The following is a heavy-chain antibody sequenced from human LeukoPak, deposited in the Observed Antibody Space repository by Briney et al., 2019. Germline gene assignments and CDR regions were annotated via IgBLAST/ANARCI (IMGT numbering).Heavy chain of an antibody. CDR2: VKDSGGT. CDR1: GGTFSGYY. CDR3: ARLSVIVGAALEYYYYYMDV. J-gene: IGHJ6*03. D-gene: IGHD1-26*01. Sequence: SETLSLTCAVYGGTFSGYYWSWIRQPPGKRLEWVGEVKDSGGTNYNPSLKSRVTISADKSKNQVSLKLTSVTAADTAVYYCARLSVIVGAALEYYYYYMDVWGQGTTVTVSS. V-gene: IGHV4-34*01.